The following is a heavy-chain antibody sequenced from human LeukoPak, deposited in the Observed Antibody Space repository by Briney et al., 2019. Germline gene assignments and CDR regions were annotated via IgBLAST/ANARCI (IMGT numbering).Heavy chain of an antibody. D-gene: IGHD4-17*01. J-gene: IGHJ4*02. CDR2: IYTSGST. CDR1: GGSISSGSYY. V-gene: IGHV4-61*02. CDR3: AREKPHCGDADY. Sequence: SQTLSLTCTVSGGSISSGSYYWSWIRQPAGKGLEWIGRIYTSGSTNYNPSLKSRVTISVDTSKNQFSLKLSSVTAADTAVYYCAREKPHCGDADYWGQGTLVTVSS.